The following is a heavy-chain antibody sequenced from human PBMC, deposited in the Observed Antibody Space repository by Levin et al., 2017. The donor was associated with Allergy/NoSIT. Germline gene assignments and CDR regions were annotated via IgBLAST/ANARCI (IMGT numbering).Heavy chain of an antibody. V-gene: IGHV4-39*01. D-gene: IGHD3-9*01. CDR1: GGSISSSISX. Sequence: PGGSLRLSCTVSGGSISSSISXXGXXXXXPGKGLEWIGSIYNSGSTYYNPSLKSRVTTSVDTSKNQFSLKLSSVTAADTAVYYCARQCYDILTGYYNFDYWGQGTLVTVSS. J-gene: IGHJ4*02. CDR2: IYNSGST. CDR3: ARQCYDILTGYYNFDY.